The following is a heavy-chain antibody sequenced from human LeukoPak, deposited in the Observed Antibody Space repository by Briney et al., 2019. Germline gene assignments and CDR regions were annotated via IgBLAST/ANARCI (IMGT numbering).Heavy chain of an antibody. J-gene: IGHJ4*02. V-gene: IGHV3-21*01. D-gene: IGHD2-15*01. CDR2: ISSSSSYI. CDR1: GFTFSSYS. CDR3: YSIGSPRRFDY. Sequence: GGSLRLSCAASGFTFSSYSMNWVRQAPGKGLEWVSSISSSSSYIYYADSVKGRFTISRDNAKNSLYLQMNSLRAEDTAVYYCYSIGSPRRFDYWGQGTLITVSS.